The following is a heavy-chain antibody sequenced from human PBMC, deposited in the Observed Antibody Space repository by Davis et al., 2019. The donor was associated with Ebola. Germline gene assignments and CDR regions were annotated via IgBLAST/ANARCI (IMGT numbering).Heavy chain of an antibody. Sequence: GGSLRLSCSASGFTFSGYSMNWVRQAPGKGLEWVSYISSSSSTIYYADSVKGRFTISRDNAKNSLYLQMSSLRVEDAAAYYCARGPTGTGFDYWGQGILVTVSS. D-gene: IGHD1-7*01. CDR2: ISSSSSTI. CDR3: ARGPTGTGFDY. J-gene: IGHJ4*02. V-gene: IGHV3-48*01. CDR1: GFTFSGYS.